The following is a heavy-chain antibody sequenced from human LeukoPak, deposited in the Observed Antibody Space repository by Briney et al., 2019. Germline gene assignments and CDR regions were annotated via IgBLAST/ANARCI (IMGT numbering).Heavy chain of an antibody. D-gene: IGHD2-2*01. CDR1: GYTFTGYY. CDR2: INPNSGGT. Sequence: ASVKVSCKASGYTFTGYYMHWVRQAPGQGLEWMGWINPNSGGTNYAQKFQGRVTMTRDTSISTAYMELSRLRSDDTAVYYCARDGARSTSRLYYYCMDVWGKGTTVTVSS. V-gene: IGHV1-2*02. J-gene: IGHJ6*03. CDR3: ARDGARSTSRLYYYCMDV.